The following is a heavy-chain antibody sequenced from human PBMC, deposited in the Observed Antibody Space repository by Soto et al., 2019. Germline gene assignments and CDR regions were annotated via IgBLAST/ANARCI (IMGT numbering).Heavy chain of an antibody. Sequence: QLQLQESGPGLVKPSETLSLTCTVSGDSITSNSYFWAWIRQPPGKGLEWIGSIYYSGTTYYNTSLKSPVTISVDRSRNQFSLQLSSVTAANTAVYYCARHFSCDYFDYWGQGALVTVSS. J-gene: IGHJ4*02. CDR2: IYYSGTT. V-gene: IGHV4-39*01. CDR3: ARHFSCDYFDY. CDR1: GDSITSNSYF.